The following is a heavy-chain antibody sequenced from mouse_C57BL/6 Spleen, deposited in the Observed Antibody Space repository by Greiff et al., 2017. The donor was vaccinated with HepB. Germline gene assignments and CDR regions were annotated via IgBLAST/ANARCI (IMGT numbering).Heavy chain of an antibody. CDR1: GYTFTSYW. Sequence: QVQLKQSGAELAKPGASVKLSCKASGYTFTSYWMHWVKQRPGQGLEWIGYINPSSGYTKYNQKFKDKATLTADKSSSTAYMQLSSLTYEDSAVHYCARRRSDGYFYWYFDVWGTGTTVTVSS. D-gene: IGHD2-3*01. CDR3: ARRRSDGYFYWYFDV. J-gene: IGHJ1*03. CDR2: INPSSGYT. V-gene: IGHV1-7*01.